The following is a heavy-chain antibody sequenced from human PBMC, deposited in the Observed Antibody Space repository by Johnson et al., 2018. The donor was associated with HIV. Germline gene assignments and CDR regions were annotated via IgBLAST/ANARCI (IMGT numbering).Heavy chain of an antibody. CDR2: ISFDGSNK. D-gene: IGHD3-10*01. CDR1: GFTFSSYG. Sequence: QVQLVESGGRVVQPGRSLRLSCATSGFTFSSYGMHWVRQAPGKGLEWVAVISFDGSNKYYAESVKGRFTISRDNSKNTLYLQMNSLRAEDTAVYYCARGPVMVRGVTDAFDIWGQGTMVTVSS. J-gene: IGHJ3*02. V-gene: IGHV3-33*08. CDR3: ARGPVMVRGVTDAFDI.